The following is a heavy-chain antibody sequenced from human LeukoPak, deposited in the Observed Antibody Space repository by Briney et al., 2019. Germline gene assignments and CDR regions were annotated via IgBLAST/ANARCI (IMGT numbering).Heavy chain of an antibody. V-gene: IGHV3-48*03. Sequence: PGRSLRLSCAASGFTFSSYEMNWVRQAPGKGLEWVSYISSSGSTIYYADSVKGRFTISRDNAKNSLYLQMNSLRAEDTAVYYCARVLWISFDCWGQGTLVTVSS. J-gene: IGHJ4*02. CDR2: ISSSGSTI. CDR3: ARVLWISFDC. D-gene: IGHD5-12*01. CDR1: GFTFSSYE.